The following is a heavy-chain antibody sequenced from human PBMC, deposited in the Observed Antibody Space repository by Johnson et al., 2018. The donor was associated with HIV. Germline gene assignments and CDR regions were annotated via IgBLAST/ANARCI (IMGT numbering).Heavy chain of an antibody. CDR3: ARARWYLGGGSCCAFDI. Sequence: QVQLVESGGGLVKPGGSLRLSCAASGFTFSDYYMSWIRQAPGKGLDWVSYISSSGSTIYYADSVKGRSTISRDHAKNSLYLQMNGLGAEDAAVYYCARARWYLGGGSCCAFDIWGQGTMVTVSS. V-gene: IGHV3-11*04. D-gene: IGHD2-15*01. CDR1: GFTFSDYY. J-gene: IGHJ3*02. CDR2: ISSSGSTI.